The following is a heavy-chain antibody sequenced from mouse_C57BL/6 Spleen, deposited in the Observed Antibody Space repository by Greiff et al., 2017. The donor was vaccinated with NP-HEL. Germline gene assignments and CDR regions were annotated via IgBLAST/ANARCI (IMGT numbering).Heavy chain of an antibody. CDR1: GYAFSSSW. CDR2: IYPGDGDT. Sequence: VQLQQSGPELVKPGASVKISCKASGYAFSSSWMNWVKQRPGKGLEWIGRIYPGDGDTNYNGKFKSKATLPADKSSSKAYMQLSSLTSEDSAVYFCASYDYEGYAMDYWGQGTSVTVSS. V-gene: IGHV1-82*01. D-gene: IGHD2-4*01. J-gene: IGHJ4*01. CDR3: ASYDYEGYAMDY.